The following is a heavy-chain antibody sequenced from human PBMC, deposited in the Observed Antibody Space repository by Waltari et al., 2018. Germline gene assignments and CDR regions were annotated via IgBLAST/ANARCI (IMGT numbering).Heavy chain of an antibody. CDR2: IYYRWST. J-gene: IGHJ5*02. CDR1: GGSISSHY. CDR3: ARDSSDNSGWTKWNWFDP. V-gene: IGHV4-59*11. Sequence: QVQLQESGPGLVKPSETLSLTCTVSGGSISSHYWSWIRKPPGKGLEWIGYIYYRWSTNYIPTLKSRVTISVDTSKNQFSLKLSSVTAADTAVYYCARDSSDNSGWTKWNWFDPWGQGTLVTVSS. D-gene: IGHD6-19*01.